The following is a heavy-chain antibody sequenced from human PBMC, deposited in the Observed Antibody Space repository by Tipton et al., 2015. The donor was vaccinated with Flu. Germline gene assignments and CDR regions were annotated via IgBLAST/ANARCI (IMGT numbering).Heavy chain of an antibody. Sequence: LRLSCTVSGDSMSDYYWTWIRQPPGKGLEWIGYIYNGGNTNYNPSLKSRVTISVDTSKNQFSLRLSSVTAADTAVYFCARDRGLLLYLFDSWGQGTLVTVSS. D-gene: IGHD3-10*01. CDR2: IYNGGNT. J-gene: IGHJ5*01. CDR3: ARDRGLLLYLFDS. CDR1: GDSMSDYY. V-gene: IGHV4-59*01.